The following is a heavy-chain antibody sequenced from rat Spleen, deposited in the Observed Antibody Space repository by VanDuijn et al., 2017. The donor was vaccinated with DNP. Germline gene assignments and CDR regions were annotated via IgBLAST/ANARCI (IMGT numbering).Heavy chain of an antibody. CDR3: TTTNNWFAY. CDR1: GFTFSYYG. J-gene: IGHJ3*01. V-gene: IGHV5S23*01. Sequence: EVQLVESGGGLVQPGRSLKLSCAASGFTFSYYGMAWVRQAPKKGLEWVASISASGGSTSYRDSVKGRFTISRDNAKSILYLQMDSLTSEDTATYYCTTTNNWFAYWGQGTLVTVSS. CDR2: ISASGGST.